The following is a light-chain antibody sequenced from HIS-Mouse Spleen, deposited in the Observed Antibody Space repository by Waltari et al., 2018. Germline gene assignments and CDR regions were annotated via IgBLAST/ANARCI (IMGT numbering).Light chain of an antibody. CDR3: AAWDDSLSGWV. CDR2: RNN. V-gene: IGLV1-47*01. Sequence: QSVLTQPPSASGTPGQRVTISCSGSSPHIGSNYVYWYQQLPGTAPKLLIYRNNQPPSGVPDRFSGSKSGTSASLAISGLRSEDEADYYCAAWDDSLSGWVFGGGTKLTVL. CDR1: SPHIGSNY. J-gene: IGLJ3*02.